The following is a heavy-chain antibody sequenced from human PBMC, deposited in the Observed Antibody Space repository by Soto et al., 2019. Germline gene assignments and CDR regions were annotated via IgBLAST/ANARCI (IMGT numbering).Heavy chain of an antibody. Sequence: GGSLRLSCAASGFTVSSNYMSWVRQAPGKGLEWVSVIYSGGSTYYADSVKGRFTISRHNSKNTLYLQMNSLRAEDTAVYYCASERIAAASHYYYYMDVWGKGTTVTVSS. CDR2: IYSGGST. CDR3: ASERIAAASHYYYYMDV. V-gene: IGHV3-53*04. J-gene: IGHJ6*03. D-gene: IGHD6-13*01. CDR1: GFTVSSNY.